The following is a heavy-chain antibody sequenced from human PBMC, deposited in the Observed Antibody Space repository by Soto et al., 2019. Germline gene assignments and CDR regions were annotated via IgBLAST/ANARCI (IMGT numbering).Heavy chain of an antibody. Sequence: EVQLLESGGGLVQPGGSLRLSCAASGFRLSDSAVSWVRQAPGKGLEWVSSLTVTGDSAFYSDSVKGRFTISRAISKRPLYLQMNSLRAEDTAVYYCAKNGCRYPACYPYHYYGDVWARGTTVTVS. D-gene: IGHD2-15*01. J-gene: IGHJ6*03. CDR3: AKNGCRYPACYPYHYYGDV. V-gene: IGHV3-23*01. CDR1: GFRLSDSA. CDR2: LTVTGDSA.